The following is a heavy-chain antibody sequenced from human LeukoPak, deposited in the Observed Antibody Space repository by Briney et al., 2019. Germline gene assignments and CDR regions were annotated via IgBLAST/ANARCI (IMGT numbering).Heavy chain of an antibody. Sequence: SETLSLTCTVSGGSISSYYWSWIRQPPGKGLEWIGYIYYSGSTNYNPSLKSRVTISVDTSKNQFSLKLSSVTAADTAVYYCARDLGGDYDYWGQGTLVTVSS. CDR1: GGSISSYY. CDR2: IYYSGST. D-gene: IGHD4-17*01. CDR3: ARDLGGDYDY. V-gene: IGHV4-59*01. J-gene: IGHJ4*02.